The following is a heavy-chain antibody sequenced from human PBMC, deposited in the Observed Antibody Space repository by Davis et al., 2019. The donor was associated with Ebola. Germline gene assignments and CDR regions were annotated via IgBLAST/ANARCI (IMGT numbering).Heavy chain of an antibody. V-gene: IGHV1-2*02. CDR3: ARASPPEYNVWSRNPHYHYFTMDV. Sequence: ASVKVSCKASGYTFTGYYIHWVRQAPGQGLGWMGWINPNNGDTKLAQRFQGRVTMTRDTSIGTAYMELSRLRSDDTAVFLCARASPPEYNVWSRNPHYHYFTMDVWGQGTTVTVSS. J-gene: IGHJ6*02. D-gene: IGHD2-8*01. CDR1: GYTFTGYY. CDR2: INPNNGDT.